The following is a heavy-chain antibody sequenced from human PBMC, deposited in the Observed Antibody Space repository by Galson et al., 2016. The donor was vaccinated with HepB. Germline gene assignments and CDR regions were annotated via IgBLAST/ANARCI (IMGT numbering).Heavy chain of an antibody. D-gene: IGHD6-13*01. CDR3: AKDLWVRQQLTYYFDY. V-gene: IGHV3-23*01. Sequence: SLRLSCAASGLTFSSFWMTWVRQAPGKGLEWVSGISHSGGTTYYADSVKGRFTVSRDNSKNTLYLQMSSLRAEDTAVYYCAKDLWVRQQLTYYFDYWGQGTLVTVSS. CDR1: GLTFSSFW. CDR2: ISHSGGTT. J-gene: IGHJ4*02.